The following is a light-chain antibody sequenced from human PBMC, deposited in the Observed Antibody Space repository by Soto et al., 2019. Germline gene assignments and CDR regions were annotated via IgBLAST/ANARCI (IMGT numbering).Light chain of an antibody. CDR1: SSDVGSYNL. CDR3: CSDAGSSTHVV. CDR2: EGS. J-gene: IGLJ2*01. V-gene: IGLV2-23*01. Sequence: QSALTQPASVSGSPGPSITISCTGTSSDVGSYNLVSWYQQHPGKAPKLMLYEGSKRPTGVSNRFSGSKSGNTASLTISGLQAEYEDDDYCCSDAGSSTHVVFGGGTKLTVL.